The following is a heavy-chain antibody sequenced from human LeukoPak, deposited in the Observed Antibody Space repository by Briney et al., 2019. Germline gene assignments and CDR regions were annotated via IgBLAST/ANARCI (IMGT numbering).Heavy chain of an antibody. Sequence: PGGSLRLSCAASGFTFSSYAMHWVRQAPGKGLEWVAVISYDGSNKYYADSVKGRFTISRDNSKNTLYLQMNSLRAEDTAVYYCARDSVSGLRDYYFDYWGQGTLVTVSS. CDR3: ARDSVSGLRDYYFDY. CDR1: GFTFSSYA. CDR2: ISYDGSNK. J-gene: IGHJ4*02. D-gene: IGHD3-22*01. V-gene: IGHV3-30-3*01.